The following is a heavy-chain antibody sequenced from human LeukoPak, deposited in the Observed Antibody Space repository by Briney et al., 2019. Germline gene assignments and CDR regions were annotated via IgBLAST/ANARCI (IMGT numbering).Heavy chain of an antibody. D-gene: IGHD6-13*01. CDR1: GFTFSSYG. CDR2: ISYDGSNK. CDR3: AKVVHWGQQLWDGFDY. J-gene: IGHJ4*02. Sequence: PGGSLRLSCAASGFTFSSYGMHWVRQAPGKGLEWVAVISYDGSNKYYADSVKGRFTISRDNSKNTLYLQMNSLRAEDTAVYYCAKVVHWGQQLWDGFDYWGQGTLVTVSS. V-gene: IGHV3-30*18.